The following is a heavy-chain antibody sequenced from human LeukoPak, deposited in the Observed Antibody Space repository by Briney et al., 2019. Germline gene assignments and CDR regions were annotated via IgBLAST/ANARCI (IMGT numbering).Heavy chain of an antibody. Sequence: GGSLRLSCAASGFTFSSYSMNWVRQAPGKGLEGVSSISSSSSYIYYADSVKGRFTISRDNAKNPLYLQMNSLRAEDTAVYYCARGYCSGGSCQYYFDYWGQGTLVTVSS. CDR1: GFTFSSYS. CDR2: ISSSSSYI. J-gene: IGHJ4*02. D-gene: IGHD2-15*01. V-gene: IGHV3-21*01. CDR3: ARGYCSGGSCQYYFDY.